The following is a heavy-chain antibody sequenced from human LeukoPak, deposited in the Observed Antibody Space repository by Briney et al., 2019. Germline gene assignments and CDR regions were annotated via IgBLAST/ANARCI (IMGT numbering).Heavy chain of an antibody. Sequence: PSETLSLTCTVSGGSISSSSYYWGWIRQPPGKGLEWIGSIYYSGSTYYNPSLKSRVTISVDTSKNQYSLKLSSVTAADTAVYYCARHVGQLVSYMDVWGKGTTVTVSS. V-gene: IGHV4-39*01. J-gene: IGHJ6*03. CDR2: IYYSGST. CDR1: GGSISSSSYY. D-gene: IGHD6-6*01. CDR3: ARHVGQLVSYMDV.